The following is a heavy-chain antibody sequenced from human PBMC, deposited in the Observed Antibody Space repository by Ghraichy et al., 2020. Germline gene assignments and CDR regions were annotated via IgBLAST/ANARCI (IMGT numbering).Heavy chain of an antibody. CDR2: ISYDGSNK. Sequence: GGSLRLSCAASGFTFSSYAMHWVRQAPGKGLEWVAVISYDGSNKYYADSVKGRFTISRDNSKNTLYLQMNSLRAEDTAVYYCAREGTYGGAFDIWGQGTMVTVSS. V-gene: IGHV3-30-3*01. D-gene: IGHD4-23*01. CDR3: AREGTYGGAFDI. CDR1: GFTFSSYA. J-gene: IGHJ3*02.